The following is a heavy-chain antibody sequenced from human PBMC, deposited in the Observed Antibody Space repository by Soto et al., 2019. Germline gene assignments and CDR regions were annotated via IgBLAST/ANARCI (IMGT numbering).Heavy chain of an antibody. CDR2: ISSSSSYI. Sequence: GGSLRLSCAASGFTFSSYSMNWVRQAPGKGLEWVSSISSSSSYIYYADSVKGRFTISRDNAKNSLYLQMNSLRAEDTAVYYCARSPMTIAAAGIVFDYWGQGTLVTVSS. V-gene: IGHV3-21*01. J-gene: IGHJ4*02. CDR3: ARSPMTIAAAGIVFDY. D-gene: IGHD6-13*01. CDR1: GFTFSSYS.